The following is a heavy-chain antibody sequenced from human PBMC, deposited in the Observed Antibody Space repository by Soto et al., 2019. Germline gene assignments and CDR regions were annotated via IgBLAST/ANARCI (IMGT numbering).Heavy chain of an antibody. J-gene: IGHJ4*02. Sequence: EVQLLESGGGLVQPGGSLRLSCAASGFTFSNFAMFWVRQAPGKGLEWVSSISRTGGAAHYADSVNGRFTISRDNSKNTQFLQMDSLSAEDTAVYYCAKAYDYIWRSYPRELDYWGQGTLVTVSS. D-gene: IGHD3-16*02. CDR1: GFTFSNFA. V-gene: IGHV3-23*01. CDR2: ISRTGGAA. CDR3: AKAYDYIWRSYPRELDY.